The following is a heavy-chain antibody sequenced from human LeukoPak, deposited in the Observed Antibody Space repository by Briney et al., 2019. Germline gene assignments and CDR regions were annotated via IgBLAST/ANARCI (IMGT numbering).Heavy chain of an antibody. CDR2: INHSGST. J-gene: IGHJ4*02. D-gene: IGHD5-18*01. V-gene: IGHV4-34*01. CDR1: GGSFSGYY. Sequence: SETLSLTCAVYGGSFSGYYWSWLRQPPGKGLEWIGEINHSGSTNYNPSLKSRVTISVDTSKNQFSLKLSSVTAADTAVYYCARGSRYSYGYSNFDYWGQGTLVTVSS. CDR3: ARGSRYSYGYSNFDY.